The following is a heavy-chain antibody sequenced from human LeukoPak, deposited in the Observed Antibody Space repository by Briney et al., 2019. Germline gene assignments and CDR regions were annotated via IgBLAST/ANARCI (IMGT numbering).Heavy chain of an antibody. CDR2: IKSKTHGGTT. V-gene: IGHV3-15*01. D-gene: IGHD5-12*01. Sequence: GGSLRLSCAASGFTSANAWMTWVRQAPGKGLEWVGRIKSKTHGGTTDYAAPVKGRFTISRDDSKNTLYLEMNSLKTEDTAVYYCTTAGYSGYDWNYWGQGALVTVSS. CDR3: TTAGYSGYDWNY. CDR1: GFTSANAW. J-gene: IGHJ4*02.